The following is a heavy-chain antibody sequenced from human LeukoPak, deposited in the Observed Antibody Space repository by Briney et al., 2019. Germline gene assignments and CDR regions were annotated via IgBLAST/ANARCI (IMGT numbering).Heavy chain of an antibody. CDR3: ARLKQWLVLDY. D-gene: IGHD6-19*01. Sequence: PSETLSLTCTVSGGSISSYYWNWIRQPPGRGLEWIGYIYYSGSTNYNPSLKSRVTISVDTSKNQFSLKLSSVTATDTAVYHCARLKQWLVLDYWGQGTLVTVSS. CDR2: IYYSGST. J-gene: IGHJ4*02. CDR1: GGSISSYY. V-gene: IGHV4-59*08.